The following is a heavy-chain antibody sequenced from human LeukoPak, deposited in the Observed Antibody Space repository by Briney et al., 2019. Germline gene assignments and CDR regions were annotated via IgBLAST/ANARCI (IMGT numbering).Heavy chain of an antibody. J-gene: IGHJ4*02. CDR3: GTGRPMITFGGVIVEYYFDY. V-gene: IGHV1-24*01. D-gene: IGHD3-16*02. CDR1: GYTLTELS. CDR2: FDPEDGET. Sequence: GASVKVSCKVSGYTLTELSMHWVRQAPGKGLEWMGGFDPEDGETIYAQKFQGRVTMTEDTSTDTAYMEVSSLRSEATAVYYCGTGRPMITFGGVIVEYYFDYWGQGSLVTVSS.